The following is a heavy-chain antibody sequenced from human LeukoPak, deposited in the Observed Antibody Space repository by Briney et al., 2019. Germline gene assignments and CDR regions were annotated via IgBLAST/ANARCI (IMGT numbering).Heavy chain of an antibody. D-gene: IGHD3-16*01. CDR2: IYYSGST. CDR1: GGSISSSSYY. CDR3: AREGEVGDRAFDI. J-gene: IGHJ3*02. V-gene: IGHV4-39*07. Sequence: NPSETLSLTCTVSGGSISSSSYYWGWIRQPPGKGLEWIGSIYYSGSTYYNPSLKSRVTISVDTSKNQFSLKLSSVTAADTAVYYCAREGEVGDRAFDIWGQGTMVTVSS.